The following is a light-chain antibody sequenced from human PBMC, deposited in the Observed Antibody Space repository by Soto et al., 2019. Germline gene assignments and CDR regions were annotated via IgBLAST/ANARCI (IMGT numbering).Light chain of an antibody. Sequence: QAVVTQPPSASGTPGQRVTISCSGSSSNIGSNSVNWYQQLPGTAPKLLIYSTNQRPSGVPDRLSGSKSDTSASLAISRLQSEDEADYYCAAWDDSLNGEVVFGGGTKLTVL. CDR2: STN. V-gene: IGLV1-44*01. CDR1: SSNIGSNS. J-gene: IGLJ2*01. CDR3: AAWDDSLNGEVV.